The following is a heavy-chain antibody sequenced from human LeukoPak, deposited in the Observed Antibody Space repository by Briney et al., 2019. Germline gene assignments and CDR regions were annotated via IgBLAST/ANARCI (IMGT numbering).Heavy chain of an antibody. J-gene: IGHJ6*03. CDR3: ARDRVAARQWGYYYYMDV. V-gene: IGHV3-74*01. CDR1: GFTFKLYW. CDR2: INDDGSDT. D-gene: IGHD6-6*01. Sequence: GGSLRLSCAASGFTFKLYWMHWVRQVPGKGPVWVARINDDGSDTVYADSVKGRFTISRDNAKNSLYLQMNSLRAEDTAVYYCARDRVAARQWGYYYYMDVWGKGTTVTVSS.